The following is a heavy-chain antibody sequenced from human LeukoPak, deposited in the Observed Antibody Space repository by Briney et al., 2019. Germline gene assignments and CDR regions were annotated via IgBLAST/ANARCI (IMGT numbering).Heavy chain of an antibody. CDR3: ARRGYYFDY. CDR2: IYHSGST. CDR1: GGSISSSNW. Sequence: SSGTLSLTCAVSGGSISSSNWWSWVRQPSGKGLEWIGEIYHSGSTNYNPSLKSRVTISVDTSKNQFSLKLSSVTVADRAVYYCARRGYYFDYWGQGTLVTVSS. J-gene: IGHJ4*02. V-gene: IGHV4-4*02.